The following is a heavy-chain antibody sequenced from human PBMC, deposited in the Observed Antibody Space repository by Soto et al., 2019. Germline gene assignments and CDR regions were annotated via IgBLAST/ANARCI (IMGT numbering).Heavy chain of an antibody. CDR3: ARVSFGTTLGGYYYYYMDV. V-gene: IGHV4-59*01. Sequence: PSETLSLTCTVSGGSISSYYWSWIRQPPGKGLEWIGYIYYSGSTNYNPSLKSRVTISVDTSKNQFSLKLSSVTAADTAVYYCARVSFGTTLGGYYYYYMDVWGKGTTVTVSS. J-gene: IGHJ6*03. D-gene: IGHD4-17*01. CDR1: GGSISSYY. CDR2: IYYSGST.